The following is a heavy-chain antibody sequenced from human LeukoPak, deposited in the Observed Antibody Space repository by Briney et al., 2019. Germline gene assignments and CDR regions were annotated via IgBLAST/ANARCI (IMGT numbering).Heavy chain of an antibody. CDR2: ISWNSGSI. CDR1: GFTFDDYA. V-gene: IGHV3-9*01. CDR3: AKDTTYYYGSGPIDY. J-gene: IGHJ4*02. Sequence: GGSLRLSCAASGFTFDDYAMHWVRQAPGKGLEWVSGISWNSGSIGYADSVKGRFTISRDNAKNSLYLQMNSLRAEDTALYYCAKDTTYYYGSGPIDYWGQGTLVTVSS. D-gene: IGHD3-10*01.